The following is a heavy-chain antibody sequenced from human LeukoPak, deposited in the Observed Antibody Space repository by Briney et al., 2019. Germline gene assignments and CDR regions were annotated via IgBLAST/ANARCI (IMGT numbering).Heavy chain of an antibody. CDR1: GGSISSSSYY. Sequence: PSETLSLTCTVSGGSISSSSYYWGWVRQPPGNGLEWIGSIYYSGSTYYNPSLKSRVTISVDTSKNQFSLKLSSVTAAGTAVYYCARVPAAGTFYYYYYMDIWGKGTTVTVSS. D-gene: IGHD6-13*01. CDR3: ARVPAAGTFYYYYYMDI. V-gene: IGHV4-39*07. CDR2: IYYSGST. J-gene: IGHJ6*03.